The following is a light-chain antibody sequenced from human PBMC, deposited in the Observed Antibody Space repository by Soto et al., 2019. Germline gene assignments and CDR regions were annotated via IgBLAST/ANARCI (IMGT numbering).Light chain of an antibody. CDR1: HYICSN. CDR3: EQYNRCAWT. Sequence: EIGMTPNPATRAVSRGERATVDGTASHYICSNVAWYQQKPGQAPRLLIYGAFSRASGIPDRFSGSGSGTDFTLTISSLQSDDFAVSYCEQYNRCAWTFGQGTKVDI. J-gene: IGKJ1*01. V-gene: IGKV3D-15*01. CDR2: GAF.